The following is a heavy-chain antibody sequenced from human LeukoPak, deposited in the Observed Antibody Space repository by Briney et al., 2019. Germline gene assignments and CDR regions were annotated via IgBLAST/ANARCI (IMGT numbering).Heavy chain of an antibody. V-gene: IGHV3-20*01. J-gene: IGHJ6*02. Sequence: GGTLRLSCAASGFTVSNNYMSWVRQAPGKGLEWVSGINWNGGSTGYADSVKGRFTISRDNAKNSLYLQMNSLRAEDTALYHCARDSGSSYYYGMDVWGQGTTVTVSS. CDR2: INWNGGST. CDR3: ARDSGSSYYYGMDV. D-gene: IGHD1-26*01. CDR1: GFTVSNNY.